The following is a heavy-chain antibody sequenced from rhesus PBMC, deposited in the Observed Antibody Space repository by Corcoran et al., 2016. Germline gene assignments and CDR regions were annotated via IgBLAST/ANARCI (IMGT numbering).Heavy chain of an antibody. Sequence: QLQLQESGPGLVKPSETLSVTCAVSGGSISSSYWSWIRQAPRKGLEWIGYIYGSGSSTNYNPSLKSRVTLSVDTSKNQLSLKLSSVTTADTAVYYCARGNSGSWNVFGYWGQGVLVTVSS. CDR3: ARGNSGSWNVFGY. CDR2: IYGSGSST. D-gene: IGHD6-25*01. J-gene: IGHJ4*01. V-gene: IGHV4-169*01. CDR1: GGSISSSY.